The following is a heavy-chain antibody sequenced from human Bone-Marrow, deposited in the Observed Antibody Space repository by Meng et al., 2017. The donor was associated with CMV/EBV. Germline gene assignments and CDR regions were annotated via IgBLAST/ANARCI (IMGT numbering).Heavy chain of an antibody. CDR1: GLTVSGTY. CDR2: IFNDGRT. J-gene: IGHJ3*02. D-gene: IGHD4-23*01. CDR3: ARDLDYGGNRAMGAFDI. Sequence: GGSLRLSCAASGLTVSGTYMSWVRQAPGKGLEWVSVIFNDGRTYYADSVKGRFTISRDNSKNTVYLQMNSLRAEDTAVYYCARDLDYGGNRAMGAFDIWGQGTMVTVSS. V-gene: IGHV3-53*01.